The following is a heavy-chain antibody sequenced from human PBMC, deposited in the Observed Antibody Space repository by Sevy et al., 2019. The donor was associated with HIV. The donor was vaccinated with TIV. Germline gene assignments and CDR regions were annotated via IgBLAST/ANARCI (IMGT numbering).Heavy chain of an antibody. Sequence: GGSLRLSCAASVITFSYYGMHWVRQAPGKGLEWVAFISYDGSDKFYADSVKGRFTTSRDNSKNTLYLQMNSLRGEDTAVYFCAKDADRSGYTNDAHFDYWGQGTLVTVSS. V-gene: IGHV3-30*18. D-gene: IGHD3-22*01. CDR1: VITFSYYG. J-gene: IGHJ4*02. CDR3: AKDADRSGYTNDAHFDY. CDR2: ISYDGSDK.